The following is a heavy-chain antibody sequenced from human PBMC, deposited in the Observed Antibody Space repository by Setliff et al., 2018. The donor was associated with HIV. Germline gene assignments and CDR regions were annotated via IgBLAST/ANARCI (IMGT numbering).Heavy chain of an antibody. J-gene: IGHJ3*02. CDR1: GYTFTGYY. Sequence: ASVKVSCKASGYTFTGYYMHWVRQAPGQGPEWLGRINPKSGGTRYAQKFQGRVAMTRDTAISTAYMELSRLRSDDSAVYYCARLPFITIFGVLNGDDGFDIWGQGTMVTVSS. CDR3: ARLPFITIFGVLNGDDGFDI. CDR2: INPKSGGT. D-gene: IGHD3-3*01. V-gene: IGHV1-2*06.